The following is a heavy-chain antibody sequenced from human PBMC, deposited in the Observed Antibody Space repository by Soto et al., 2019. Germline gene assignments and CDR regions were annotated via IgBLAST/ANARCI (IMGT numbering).Heavy chain of an antibody. D-gene: IGHD5-18*01. J-gene: IGHJ4*02. V-gene: IGHV1-69*12. CDR1: GGTFSTYA. Sequence: QVQLVQSGVEVKKPESSVKVSCKAPGGTFSTYAISWVRQAPGQGLEWMGGIIPMFGTANYAQRFQDRVTITADESTNTVYMELSSLSSEDTAVYFCASGIQLWLRRINNGYSGWGQGTLVTVSS. CDR2: IIPMFGTA. CDR3: ASGIQLWLRRINNGYSG.